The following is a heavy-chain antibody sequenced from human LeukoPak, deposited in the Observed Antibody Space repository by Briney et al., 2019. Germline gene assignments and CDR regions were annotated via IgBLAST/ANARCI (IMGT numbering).Heavy chain of an antibody. CDR1: GFTFDDYT. V-gene: IGHV3-43*01. D-gene: IGHD4-23*01. Sequence: GGSLRLSCAASGFTFDDYTMHWVRQAPGKGLEWVSLISWDGGSTYYADSVKGRFTISRDNSKNSLYLQMNSLRTEDTALYYCAKEYGGNGGDYYGMDVWGQGTTVTVSS. CDR2: ISWDGGST. CDR3: AKEYGGNGGDYYGMDV. J-gene: IGHJ6*02.